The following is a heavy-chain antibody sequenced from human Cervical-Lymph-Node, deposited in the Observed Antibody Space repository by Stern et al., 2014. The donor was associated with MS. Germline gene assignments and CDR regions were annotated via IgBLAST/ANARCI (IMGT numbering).Heavy chain of an antibody. V-gene: IGHV3-23*04. J-gene: IGHJ4*02. CDR2: ITGSGGDT. Sequence: EVQLVESGGGLVQPGGSLRLSCAASGFTFSSYAMSWVRQAPGKGLEWVAAITGSGGDTYHADSVKGRFTISRDNSKDTLYLQVNSLRAEDTAAYYCVKGSSAARPYYFDYWGQGSLVTVSS. CDR1: GFTFSSYA. CDR3: VKGSSAARPYYFDY. D-gene: IGHD6-6*01.